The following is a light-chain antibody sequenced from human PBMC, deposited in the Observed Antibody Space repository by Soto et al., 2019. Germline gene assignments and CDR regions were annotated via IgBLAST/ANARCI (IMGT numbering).Light chain of an antibody. CDR3: QQLNSYPPFT. V-gene: IGKV1-9*01. CDR1: QGISSY. J-gene: IGKJ3*01. Sequence: DIQLTQSPSFLSASVGDRVTITCRASQGISSYLAWYQQKPGKAPKLLIYAASTLQSGVPSRFSGSGSGTEFTLTISCLQPEDFATYYCQQLNSYPPFTFGPGTKVDIK. CDR2: AAS.